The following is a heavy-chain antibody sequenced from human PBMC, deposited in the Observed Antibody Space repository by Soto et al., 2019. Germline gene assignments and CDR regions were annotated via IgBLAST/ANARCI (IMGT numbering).Heavy chain of an antibody. J-gene: IGHJ4*02. CDR1: GSSFSDYY. CDR3: AGGQDNLAVNFDY. D-gene: IGHD1-1*01. Sequence: QVHLVESGGGLVKPGGSLRLSCAASGSSFSDYYMSWIRQSPGKGLEWLSYITSSSSYTHYADSVKGGFTISRDNAKNSLYLQMNSLGAEDTAVYYCAGGQDNLAVNFDYWGQGTPVTVSS. CDR2: ITSSSSYT. V-gene: IGHV3-11*05.